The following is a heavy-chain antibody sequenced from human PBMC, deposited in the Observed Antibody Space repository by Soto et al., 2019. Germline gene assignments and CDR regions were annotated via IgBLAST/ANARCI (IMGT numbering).Heavy chain of an antibody. D-gene: IGHD5-12*01. J-gene: IGHJ6*02. CDR3: AVYLARGLEDV. CDR1: GFTFRSHS. CDR2: ISSNSSTI. V-gene: IGHV3-48*01. Sequence: EVQLVESGGGLVQPGGSLRLSCAASGFTFRSHSMNWFRQAPGKGLEWVSYISSNSSTIYYKDSVKGRFTISRDSAKNSLYLQMNSLRVEDTAVYYCAVYLARGLEDVWGQWTTGTVS.